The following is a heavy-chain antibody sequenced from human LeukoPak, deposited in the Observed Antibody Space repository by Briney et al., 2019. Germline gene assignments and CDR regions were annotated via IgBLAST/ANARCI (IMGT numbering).Heavy chain of an antibody. V-gene: IGHV4-34*01. CDR2: INHSGST. D-gene: IGHD2-2*01. J-gene: IGHJ4*02. CDR3: ARIPSSSEP. Sequence: SETLSLTCTVSGGSISSYYWSWIRQPPGKGLEWIGEINHSGSTNYNPSLKSRVTISVDTSKNQFSLKLSSVTAADTAVYYCARIPSSSEPWGQGTLVTVSS. CDR1: GGSISSYY.